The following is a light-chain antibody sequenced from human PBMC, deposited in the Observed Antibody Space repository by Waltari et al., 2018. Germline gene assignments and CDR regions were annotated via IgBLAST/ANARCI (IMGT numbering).Light chain of an antibody. CDR2: AAS. Sequence: DIQMTQSPSSLSTSVGDRVTITCRASQDINNDLAWYQQKPGKVPKLLIYAASNLQSGVPSRFSGSGSGTDFTLTIASLQPEDVASYYCQNRRNWPLLTFGGGTKVEIK. CDR1: QDINND. CDR3: QNRRNWPLLT. J-gene: IGKJ4*01. V-gene: IGKV1-27*01.